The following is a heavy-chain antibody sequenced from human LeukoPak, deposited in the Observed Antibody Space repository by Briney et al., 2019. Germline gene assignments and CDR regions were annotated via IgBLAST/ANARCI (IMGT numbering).Heavy chain of an antibody. CDR2: MNPNSGNT. V-gene: IGHV1-8*02. CDR3: ARIDYSNAFDI. D-gene: IGHD4-11*01. Sequence: GASVKVSCKASGYTFTSYDINWVRQATGQGLEWMGWMNPNSGNTGYAQKFQGRLTITWNTSINTAYMELGSLRPEDTAVYYCARIDYSNAFDIWGRGTMVTVSS. J-gene: IGHJ3*02. CDR1: GYTFTSYD.